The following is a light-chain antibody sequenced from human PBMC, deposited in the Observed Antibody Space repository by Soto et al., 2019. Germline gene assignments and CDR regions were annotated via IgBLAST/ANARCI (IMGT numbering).Light chain of an antibody. CDR3: MQGTHWPWT. Sequence: DVVMTHSPLSLPVTLGQPASISCRSTQSLLHSDGNAYLSWFQQRPGQSPRRLIYEVSYRDSGVPDRFGGSGSGTDFTLRISRVEAEDIGIYYCMQGTHWPWTFGQGTTVDIK. V-gene: IGKV2-30*02. CDR2: EVS. CDR1: QSLLHSDGNAY. J-gene: IGKJ1*01.